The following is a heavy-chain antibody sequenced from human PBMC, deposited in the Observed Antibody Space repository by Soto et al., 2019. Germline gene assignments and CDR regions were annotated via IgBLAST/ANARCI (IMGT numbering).Heavy chain of an antibody. CDR2: IYHSGSP. Sequence: SETLSLTCTVSGGSVSSGVYYWSWIRQPPGKGLEWIGYIYHSGSPNYNPSLKSRVTISVDTSKNQFSLKLSSVTAADTAVYYCAREFGSYPYYFDYWGQGTLVTVS. J-gene: IGHJ4*02. D-gene: IGHD1-26*01. CDR3: AREFGSYPYYFDY. CDR1: GGSVSSGVYY. V-gene: IGHV4-61*08.